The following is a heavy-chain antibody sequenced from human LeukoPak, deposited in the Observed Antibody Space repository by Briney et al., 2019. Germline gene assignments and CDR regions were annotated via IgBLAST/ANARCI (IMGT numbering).Heavy chain of an antibody. CDR2: INPNSGGT. CDR3: AGGVVVVPAAMGFGTSPNRFDP. D-gene: IGHD2-2*01. V-gene: IGHV1-2*02. Sequence: ASVKVSCKASGYTFTGYYMHWVRQAPGQGLEWMGWINPNSGGTNYAQKFQGRVTMTRDTSISTAYMELSRLRSDDTAVYYCAGGVVVVPAAMGFGTSPNRFDPWGQGTLVTVSS. CDR1: GYTFTGYY. J-gene: IGHJ5*02.